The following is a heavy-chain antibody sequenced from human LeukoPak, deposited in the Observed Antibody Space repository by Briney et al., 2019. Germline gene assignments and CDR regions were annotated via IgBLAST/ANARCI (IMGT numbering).Heavy chain of an antibody. V-gene: IGHV1-69*05. J-gene: IGHJ5*02. CDR1: GGTFSSYT. CDR3: ARDDPYGDYGFGFDP. D-gene: IGHD4-17*01. CDR2: IIPIFGTA. Sequence: SVKVSCKASGGTFSSYTISWVRQAPGQGLEWMGGIIPIFGTANYAQKFQGRVTITTDESTSTAYMELSSLRSEDTAVYYCARDDPYGDYGFGFDPWGQGTLVTVSS.